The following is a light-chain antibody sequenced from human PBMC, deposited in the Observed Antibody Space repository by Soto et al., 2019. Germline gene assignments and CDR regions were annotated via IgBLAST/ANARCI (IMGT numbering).Light chain of an antibody. CDR2: GVS. CDR3: QQYNNWPPIT. CDR1: QSVSSN. J-gene: IGKJ5*01. Sequence: EIVMTQSPATLSVSPGERATLSCRASQSVSSNLAWYQQKPGQALRLLIYGVSTRATGIPARFSDSGSGTEFTLTISSLQSEDFGLYCCQQYNNWPPITFGLGTRLEIK. V-gene: IGKV3-15*01.